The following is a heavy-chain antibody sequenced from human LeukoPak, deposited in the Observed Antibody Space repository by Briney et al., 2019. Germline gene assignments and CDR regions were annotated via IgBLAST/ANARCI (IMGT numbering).Heavy chain of an antibody. V-gene: IGHV3-21*05. Sequence: PGGSLRLSCAASGFTFSSYGMHWVRQAPGKGLEWVSYISSSSSYTDYADSVKGRFTISRDNAKNSLFLQTDSLRAEDAAIYYCARGHHGMDLWGQGTTVTVSS. J-gene: IGHJ6*02. CDR3: ARGHHGMDL. CDR2: ISSSSSYT. CDR1: GFTFSSYG.